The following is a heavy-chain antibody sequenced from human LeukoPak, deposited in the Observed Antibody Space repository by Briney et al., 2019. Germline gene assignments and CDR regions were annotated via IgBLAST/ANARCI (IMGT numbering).Heavy chain of an antibody. CDR2: ISSSSSYI. J-gene: IGHJ4*02. D-gene: IGHD2/OR15-2a*01. Sequence: GGSLRLSCAASGFTFSSYSMNWVRQAPGKGLEWVSPISSSSSYIYYADSVKGRFTISRDNAKNSLYLQMNSLRAEDTAVYYCATEKLFLSMGHWGQGTLVTVSS. V-gene: IGHV3-21*01. CDR1: GFTFSSYS. CDR3: ATEKLFLSMGH.